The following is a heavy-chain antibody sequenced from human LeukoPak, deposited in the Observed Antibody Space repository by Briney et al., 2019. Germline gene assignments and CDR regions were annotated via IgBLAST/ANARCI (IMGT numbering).Heavy chain of an antibody. CDR2: INSDGSST. V-gene: IGHV3-74*01. J-gene: IGHJ6*02. CDR3: ARSYGPYYYGMDV. CDR1: GFAFSSYW. Sequence: GGSLRLSCAASGFAFSSYWMHWVRQAPGKGLVWVSRINSDGSSTSYADSVKGRFTISRDNAKNTLYLQMNSLRAEDTAVYYCARSYGPYYYGMDVWGQGTTVTVSS. D-gene: IGHD3-10*01.